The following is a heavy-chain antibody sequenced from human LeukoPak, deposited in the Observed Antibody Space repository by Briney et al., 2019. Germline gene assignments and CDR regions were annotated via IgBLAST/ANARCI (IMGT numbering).Heavy chain of an antibody. J-gene: IGHJ4*02. Sequence: PSETLSLTCAVSGGSISSGDYYWSWIRQPPGKGLEWIGYIYYSGSTYYNPSLKSRLTISVDTSKNQFSLKLSSVTAADTAVYYCARDLLNEGNHLDYWGQGTLVTVSS. CDR3: ARDLLNEGNHLDY. CDR2: IYYSGST. V-gene: IGHV4-30-4*01. D-gene: IGHD4-23*01. CDR1: GGSISSGDYY.